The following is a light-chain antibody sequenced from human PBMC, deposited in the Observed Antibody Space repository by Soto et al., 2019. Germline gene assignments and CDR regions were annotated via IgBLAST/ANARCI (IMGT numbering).Light chain of an antibody. CDR3: KQYGSSPIT. Sequence: EIVLTQSPATLSLSPGERATLSCRASQSVSIYLAWYQQKPGQAPRLLIYDAYSRATGIQDRFRGSGSGTDFTLTIRRLEPEDFAVYYCKQYGSSPITFGQGTRLEIK. V-gene: IGKV3-20*01. J-gene: IGKJ5*01. CDR1: QSVSIY. CDR2: DAY.